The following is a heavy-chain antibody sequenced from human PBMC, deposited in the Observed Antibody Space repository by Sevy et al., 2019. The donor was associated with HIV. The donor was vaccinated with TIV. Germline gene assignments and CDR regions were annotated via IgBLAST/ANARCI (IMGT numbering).Heavy chain of an antibody. V-gene: IGHV1-18*01. CDR1: GYTFTSYG. D-gene: IGHD2-2*02. CDR2: ISAYNGNT. J-gene: IGHJ6*02. CDR3: ARDSLVPAAIQPNYYYYGMDV. Sequence: ASVKVSCKASGYTFTSYGISWVRQAPGQGLEWMGWISAYNGNTNYAQKLQGRVTMTTDTSTSTAYMGLRSLRSDDTAVYYCARDSLVPAAIQPNYYYYGMDVWGQGTTVTVSS.